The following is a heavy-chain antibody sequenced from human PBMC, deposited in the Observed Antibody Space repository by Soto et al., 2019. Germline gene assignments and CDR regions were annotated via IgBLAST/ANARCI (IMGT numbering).Heavy chain of an antibody. V-gene: IGHV3-23*01. Sequence: EVQLLESGGGLVQPGGSLRLSCAASGFTFSSYAMSWVRQAPGKGLEWVSGISSGGSTNYADSVKGRFTISRDNSKNTLYLQMNSLRGEDTAVYYCAKKREYQLYYYYYYYMDVWGKGTTVTVSS. D-gene: IGHD2-2*01. CDR1: GFTFSSYA. CDR3: AKKREYQLYYYYYYYMDV. J-gene: IGHJ6*03. CDR2: ISSGGST.